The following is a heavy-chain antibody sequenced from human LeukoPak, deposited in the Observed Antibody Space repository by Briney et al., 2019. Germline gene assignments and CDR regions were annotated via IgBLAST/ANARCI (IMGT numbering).Heavy chain of an antibody. CDR3: ARDRELRIKDGY. V-gene: IGHV3-21*01. CDR1: GFTFSSYS. CDR2: ISSSSSYI. Sequence: GGSLRLSCAASGFTFSSYSMNWVRQAPGKGLAWVSSISSSSSYIYYADSVKGRFTISRDNAKNSLYLQMNSLRAEDTAVYYCARDRELRIKDGYWGQGTLVTVSS. D-gene: IGHD7-27*01. J-gene: IGHJ4*02.